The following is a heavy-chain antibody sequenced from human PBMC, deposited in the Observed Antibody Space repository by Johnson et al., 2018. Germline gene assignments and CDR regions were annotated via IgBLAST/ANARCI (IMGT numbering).Heavy chain of an antibody. V-gene: IGHV3-7*03. CDR3: ARERVTGTTYYYYGMDV. CDR1: GFTFSSYG. Sequence: VQLVESGGGVVQPGRSLRLSCAASGFTFSSYGMHWVRQAPGKGLAWVANIKQDGSEKYYVDSVKGRFTISRDNAKNSLYLQMNSLKAEDTAVYYCARERVTGTTYYYYGMDVWGQGTTVTVSS. J-gene: IGHJ6*02. D-gene: IGHD1-7*01. CDR2: IKQDGSEK.